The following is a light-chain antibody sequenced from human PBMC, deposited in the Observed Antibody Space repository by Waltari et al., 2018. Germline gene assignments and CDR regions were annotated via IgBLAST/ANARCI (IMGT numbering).Light chain of an antibody. J-gene: IGKJ2*01. CDR2: DAS. CDR1: QSVRSY. Sequence: EIVLTQSPATLSLSPGDTATLSCRASQSVRSYLAWYQQKPGQPPRLLIYDASNRATRVPARFRCSGSGTDFALTISSLEAEEFAVYYCQQRSNWTPHTFSQGARLEIK. CDR3: QQRSNWTPHT. V-gene: IGKV3-11*01.